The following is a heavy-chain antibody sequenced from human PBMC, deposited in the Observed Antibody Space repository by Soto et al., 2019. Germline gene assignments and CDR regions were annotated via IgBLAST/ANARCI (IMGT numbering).Heavy chain of an antibody. D-gene: IGHD1-20*01. CDR2: IIPIFGTA. CDR1: GGTFSSYA. CDR3: ARARVTGTYFDY. Sequence: ASVKVSCKASGGTFSSYAISWVRQAPGQGLEWMGGIIPIFGTANYAQKFQGRVTITADESTSTAYMELSSLRSEDTAVYYCARARVTGTYFDYWGQGTLVTVSS. V-gene: IGHV1-69*13. J-gene: IGHJ4*02.